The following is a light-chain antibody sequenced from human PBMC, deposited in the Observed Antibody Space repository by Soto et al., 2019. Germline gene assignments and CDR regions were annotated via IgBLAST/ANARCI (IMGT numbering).Light chain of an antibody. CDR1: QTIATY. CDR3: QQTFSNFVS. J-gene: IGKJ4*01. Sequence: DIQMTQSPSSLSASIGDRVTITCRSSQTIATYLHWFQLKPGEAPNLLIYDASSLQSGVPSRFSGSGSGTDFTLTITNLPPEDFGTYYCQQTFSNFVSFGGGTKVDSK. CDR2: DAS. V-gene: IGKV1-39*01.